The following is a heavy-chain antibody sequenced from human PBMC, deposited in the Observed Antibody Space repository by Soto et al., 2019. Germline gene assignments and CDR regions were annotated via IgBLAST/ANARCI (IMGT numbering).Heavy chain of an antibody. V-gene: IGHV1-18*01. CDR2: ISTYNGNT. D-gene: IGHD2-2*01. CDR3: ARGVVVPAATGKSWFDP. J-gene: IGHJ5*02. Sequence: QVQLVQSGAEVKKPGSSVKVSCKASGYTFTSKGITWVRQAPGQGLEWMGWISTYNGNTNYAQKLQGRVIMTTDTSTSTVYMELRSLRSDDTAVYYCARGVVVPAATGKSWFDPWGQGTLVTVSS. CDR1: GYTFTSKG.